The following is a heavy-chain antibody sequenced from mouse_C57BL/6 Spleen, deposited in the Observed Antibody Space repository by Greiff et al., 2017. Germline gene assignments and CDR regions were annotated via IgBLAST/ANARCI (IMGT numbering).Heavy chain of an antibody. CDR2: IHPNSGST. D-gene: IGHD2-4*01. CDR3: ASIIYYDYDVRAMDY. Sequence: QVQLQQPGAELVKPGASVKLSCKASGYTFTSYWMHWVKQRPGQGLEWIGMIHPNSGSTNYNEKFKSKATLTVDKSSSTAYMQLSSLTSEDSAVXYCASIIYYDYDVRAMDYWGQGTSVTVSS. V-gene: IGHV1-64*01. J-gene: IGHJ4*01. CDR1: GYTFTSYW.